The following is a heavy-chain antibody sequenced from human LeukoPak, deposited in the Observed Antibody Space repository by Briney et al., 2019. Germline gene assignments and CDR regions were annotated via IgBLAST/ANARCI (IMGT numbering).Heavy chain of an antibody. CDR1: GYTFNNFG. V-gene: IGHV1-18*01. Sequence: ASVKVSCKASGYTFNNFGISWVRQAPGQGLEWMSWISRQNDNTNYAKKFQGRVTMTTDTSTSTAYLELRSLRADDTAMYYCARGSEGDYWGQGTLVTVSS. J-gene: IGHJ4*02. CDR2: ISRQNDNT. CDR3: ARGSEGDY.